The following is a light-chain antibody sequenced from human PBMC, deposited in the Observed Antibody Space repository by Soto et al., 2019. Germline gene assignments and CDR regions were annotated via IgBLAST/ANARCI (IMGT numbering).Light chain of an antibody. CDR3: QQYNIWPPT. V-gene: IGKV3-15*01. CDR1: QSSSNN. CDR2: GAS. Sequence: EIVMTQSPATLSVSPGARVTLSCRASQSSSNNLAWYQQKPGQAPRLLISGASTRATGVPARFSGSGSGTEVNLTISSLQSEDFAVYSCQQYNIWPPTFGQGTRVEIK. J-gene: IGKJ1*01.